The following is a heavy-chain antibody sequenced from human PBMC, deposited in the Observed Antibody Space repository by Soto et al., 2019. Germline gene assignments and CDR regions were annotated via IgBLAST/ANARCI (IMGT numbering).Heavy chain of an antibody. J-gene: IGHJ6*03. Sequence: PSETLSLTCAVYGGSFSDYYWTWIRQPPGKGLEWIGEINHSGSTNYNPSLKSRVTISMDTSRKQFSLKLSSVTAADTAVYYCATHVTRYYYIDVWGQGTPVTVSS. V-gene: IGHV4-34*01. CDR1: GGSFSDYY. CDR3: ATHVTRYYYIDV. D-gene: IGHD3-10*02. CDR2: INHSGST.